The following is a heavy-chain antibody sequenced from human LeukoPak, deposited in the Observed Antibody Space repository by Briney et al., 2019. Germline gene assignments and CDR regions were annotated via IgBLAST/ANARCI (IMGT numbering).Heavy chain of an antibody. CDR2: ISGSGGST. J-gene: IGHJ1*01. CDR1: GFTFSSYS. D-gene: IGHD6-19*01. CDR3: AKVDIAVGGNSEYFQH. V-gene: IGHV3-23*01. Sequence: GGSLRLSCAASGFTFSSYSMSWVRQAPGKGLEWVSAISGSGGSTYYADSVKGRFTTSRDNSKNTLYLQMNSLRAEDTAVYYCAKVDIAVGGNSEYFQHWGQGTLVTVSS.